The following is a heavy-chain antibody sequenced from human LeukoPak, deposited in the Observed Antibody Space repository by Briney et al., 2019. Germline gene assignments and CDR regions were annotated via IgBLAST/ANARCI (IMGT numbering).Heavy chain of an antibody. J-gene: IGHJ5*02. D-gene: IGHD3-10*01. CDR2: IYCTGST. Sequence: SEILSLTCTVSGGSISSNSYYWGWIRQPPGKGLEWIGSIYCTGSTYYNPSLKSRVTISVDTSKNQFSLKLSSVTAADTAVYFCARNRYYYDSRSYGVPNWFDPWGQGTLVTVSS. V-gene: IGHV4-39*01. CDR1: GGSISSNSYY. CDR3: ARNRYYYDSRSYGVPNWFDP.